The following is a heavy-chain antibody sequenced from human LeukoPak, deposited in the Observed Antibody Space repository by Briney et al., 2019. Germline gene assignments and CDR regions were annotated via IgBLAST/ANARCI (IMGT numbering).Heavy chain of an antibody. CDR3: AREVAAAVYYFDF. CDR1: GGSINSGGFY. CDR2: IYYSGIT. D-gene: IGHD6-13*01. V-gene: IGHV4-31*03. Sequence: SETLSLTCTVSGGSINSGGFYWTWIRQHPGKGLEWIGNIYYSGITYNNPSLKSRVTISIDTSKNQFSLRLSSATVADTAVYYCAREVAAAVYYFDFWGQGALVTVSS. J-gene: IGHJ4*02.